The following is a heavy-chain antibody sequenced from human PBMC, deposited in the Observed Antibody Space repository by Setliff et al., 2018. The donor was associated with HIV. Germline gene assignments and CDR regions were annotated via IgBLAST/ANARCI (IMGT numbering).Heavy chain of an antibody. J-gene: IGHJ3*02. V-gene: IGHV1-24*01. CDR2: IDPKNGRT. Sequence: ASVKVSCKVSGYTLTELSMHWVRQAPGKGPQWMGRIDPKNGRTIYAEKFQGRVTIIADTSIDTAYMELSSLRSEDTAIYYCAAEGNIFDIWGQGTMVTVSS. CDR3: AAEGNIFDI. CDR1: GYTLTELS.